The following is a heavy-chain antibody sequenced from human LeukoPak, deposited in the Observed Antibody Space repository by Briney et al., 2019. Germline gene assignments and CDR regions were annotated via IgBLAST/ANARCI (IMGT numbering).Heavy chain of an antibody. V-gene: IGHV4-30-4*08. Sequence: PSQTLSLTCTVSGGSISSGDYYWSWIRQPPGKGLEWIGYIYYSGSTYYNPSLKSRVTISVDTSKNQFSLKLSSVTAADTAVYYCARGLPTIFGVMTFDYWGQGTLVTVSS. CDR2: IYYSGST. CDR3: ARGLPTIFGVMTFDY. J-gene: IGHJ4*02. D-gene: IGHD3-3*01. CDR1: GGSISSGDYY.